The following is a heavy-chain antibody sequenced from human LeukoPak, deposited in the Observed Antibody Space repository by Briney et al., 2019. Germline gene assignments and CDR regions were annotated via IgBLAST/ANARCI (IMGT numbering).Heavy chain of an antibody. V-gene: IGHV4-34*01. D-gene: IGHD6-25*01. CDR3: ARIAADSWFDP. CDR1: GGSFSGYY. CDR2: INHSGST. Sequence: SETLSLTCAVYGGSFSGYYWSWIRQPPGKGLEWIGEINHSGSTNYNPSLKSRVTISVATSKNQFSLKLTPVTAADTAVYYCARIAADSWFDPWGQGTLVTVSS. J-gene: IGHJ5*02.